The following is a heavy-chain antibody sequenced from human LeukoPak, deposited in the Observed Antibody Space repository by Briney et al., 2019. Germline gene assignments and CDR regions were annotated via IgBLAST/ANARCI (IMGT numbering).Heavy chain of an antibody. CDR2: ISYDGRNK. J-gene: IGHJ4*02. V-gene: IGHV3-30*03. CDR3: ARDLRSSGWYYFDY. Sequence: QPGRSLRLSCAASGFTFSSYGMHWVRQAPGKGLEWMAVISYDGRNKYYADSVKGRFAISRDNSKNTLYLQMNSLRAEDAAVYYCARDLRSSGWYYFDYWGQGTLVTVSS. CDR1: GFTFSSYG. D-gene: IGHD6-19*01.